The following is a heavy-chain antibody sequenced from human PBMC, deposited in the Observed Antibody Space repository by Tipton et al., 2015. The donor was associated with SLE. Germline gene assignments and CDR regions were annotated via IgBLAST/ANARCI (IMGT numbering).Heavy chain of an antibody. V-gene: IGHV4-34*01. J-gene: IGHJ3*02. CDR1: GGSVSGHY. CDR2: INHSGST. D-gene: IGHD5-18*01. Sequence: TLSLTCAVYGGSVSGHYWSWIRQPPGKGLEWIGEINHSGSTNYNPSLKSRVTISVDTSKNQFSLKLSSVTAADTAVYYCARDGEYSYGYGAFDIWGQGTIVTVSS. CDR3: ARDGEYSYGYGAFDI.